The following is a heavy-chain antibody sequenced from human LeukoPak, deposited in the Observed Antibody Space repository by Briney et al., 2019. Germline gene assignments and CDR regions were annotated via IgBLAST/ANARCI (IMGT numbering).Heavy chain of an antibody. CDR3: ASFTTETTVFDY. CDR1: GGSISSSSYY. Sequence: PSETLSLTCTVSGGSISSSSYYWGWIRQPPGKGPEWIGSIYYSGSTFYNPSLKSRVTISVDTSKNQFSLKLSSVTAADTTVYYCASFTTETTVFDYWGQGTLVTVSS. J-gene: IGHJ4*02. D-gene: IGHD4-11*01. V-gene: IGHV4-39*01. CDR2: IYYSGST.